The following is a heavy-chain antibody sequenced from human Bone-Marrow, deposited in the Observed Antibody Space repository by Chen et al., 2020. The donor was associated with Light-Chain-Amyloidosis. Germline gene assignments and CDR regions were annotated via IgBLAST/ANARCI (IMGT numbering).Heavy chain of an antibody. J-gene: IGHJ5*02. CDR3: AKDALLSVSYRETT. D-gene: IGHD3-16*01. Sequence: EVQLVESGGGLVQPGGSLRLSCAASGFTFSHYAMSWVRQAPGKGLEWISAISGNGATTFYADSMKGRFTISKDNSKNTLNLQMNSLRAEDSAVYYCAKDALLSVSYRETTWGQGTLVTVST. CDR1: GFTFSHYA. CDR2: ISGNGATT. V-gene: IGHV3-23*04.